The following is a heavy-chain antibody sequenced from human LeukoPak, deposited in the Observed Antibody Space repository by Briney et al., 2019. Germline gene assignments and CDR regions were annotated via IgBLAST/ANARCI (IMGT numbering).Heavy chain of an antibody. D-gene: IGHD7-27*01. CDR1: GFTFGNYE. Sequence: GGSLRLSCAASGFTFGNYEMNWVRHAPGKGLEWVSYISSSGRTTHYADSGKGRFTISRDNAKNSLYLQLNSLRVEDTAVYYCARDLGTSAITGYWGQGTLVTVSS. J-gene: IGHJ4*02. CDR2: ISSSGRTT. V-gene: IGHV3-48*03. CDR3: ARDLGTSAITGY.